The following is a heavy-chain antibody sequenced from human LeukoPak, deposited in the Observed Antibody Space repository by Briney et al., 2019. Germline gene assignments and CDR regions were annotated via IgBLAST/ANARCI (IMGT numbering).Heavy chain of an antibody. D-gene: IGHD4-23*01. V-gene: IGHV3-23*01. CDR3: AKRNGGNGFDY. J-gene: IGHJ4*02. CDR1: GFTFSSYA. Sequence: GGSLRLSCAASGFTFSSYAMSWVRQAPGKGLEWVSAISGSGGSTYYADSVKGRCTISSDNSKNTLYLQMNSLRAEDTAVYYCAKRNGGNGFDYWGQGTLVTVSS. CDR2: ISGSGGST.